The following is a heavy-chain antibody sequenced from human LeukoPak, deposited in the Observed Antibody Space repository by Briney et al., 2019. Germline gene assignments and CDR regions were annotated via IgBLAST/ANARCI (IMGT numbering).Heavy chain of an antibody. J-gene: IGHJ4*02. CDR1: GFAFSGYA. V-gene: IGHV3-30-3*02. CDR3: AKMSGDCTTTTCSNFDY. Sequence: GGSLRLSCAASGFAFSGYALHWVRQAPGKGLEWVAVISHDGITKYYEDSVKGRFTISRDNSKSTVYLQMNSLRADDTAVYYCAKMSGDCTTTTCSNFDYWGQGTLVTVSS. D-gene: IGHD2-2*01. CDR2: ISHDGITK.